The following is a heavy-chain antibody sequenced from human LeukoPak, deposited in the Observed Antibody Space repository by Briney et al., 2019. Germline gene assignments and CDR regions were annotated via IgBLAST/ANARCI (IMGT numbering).Heavy chain of an antibody. J-gene: IGHJ2*01. D-gene: IGHD1-26*01. CDR1: GFTFSSYA. CDR2: ISYDGSNK. Sequence: GGSLRLSCAASGFTFSSYAMHWVRQAPGKGLEWVAVISYDGSNKYYADSVKGRFTISRDNSRNTLFLHMNTLRAEDTAIYYCAKDRTVGASYWYLDLWGRGTLVTVST. V-gene: IGHV3-30-3*01. CDR3: AKDRTVGASYWYLDL.